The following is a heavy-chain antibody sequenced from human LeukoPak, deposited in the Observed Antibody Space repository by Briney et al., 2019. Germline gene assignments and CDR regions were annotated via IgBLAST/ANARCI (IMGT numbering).Heavy chain of an antibody. J-gene: IGHJ3*01. CDR1: GFTFSISA. Sequence: GGSLRLSCAASGFTFSISAMTWVRQAPGKGLEWVALINNSASNTYYADSVRGRFTISRDNSKNMLYLQMDSLRDEDTAIYYGARDIALATWGQGTMVTV. D-gene: IGHD2-15*01. CDR2: INNSASNT. V-gene: IGHV3-23*01. CDR3: ARDIALAT.